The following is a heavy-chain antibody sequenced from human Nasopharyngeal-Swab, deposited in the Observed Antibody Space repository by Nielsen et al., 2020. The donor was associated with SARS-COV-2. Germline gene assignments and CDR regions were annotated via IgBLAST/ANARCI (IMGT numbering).Heavy chain of an antibody. CDR3: ARDLSWNFDY. D-gene: IGHD6-13*01. J-gene: IGHJ4*02. CDR1: GLTFDNHW. CDR2: IKPDGSEK. V-gene: IGHV3-7*01. Sequence: ESLKISCAASGLTFDNHWMTWVRQAPGKGLEWVATIKPDGSEKYYVDSVKGRFTISRDNAKNSLYLQVNSLRAEDTAVYFCARDLSWNFDYWGQGTLITVSS.